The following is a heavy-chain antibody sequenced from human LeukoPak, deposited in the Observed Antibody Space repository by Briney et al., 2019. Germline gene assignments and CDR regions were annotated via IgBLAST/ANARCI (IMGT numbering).Heavy chain of an antibody. J-gene: IGHJ4*02. D-gene: IGHD7-27*01. CDR1: GGSFSGYY. Sequence: SETLSLTCAVYGGSFSGYYWSWIRQPPGKGLEWIGEINHSGSTNYNPSLKSRVTISVDTSNNQFSLKLPSVTAADTAVYYCARANWGPFDYWGQGTLVTVSS. V-gene: IGHV4-34*01. CDR3: ARANWGPFDY. CDR2: INHSGST.